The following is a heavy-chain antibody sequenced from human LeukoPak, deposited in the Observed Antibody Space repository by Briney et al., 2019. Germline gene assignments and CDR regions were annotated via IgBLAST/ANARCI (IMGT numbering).Heavy chain of an antibody. D-gene: IGHD4-11*01. V-gene: IGHV3-48*01. Sequence: GGSLRLSCAASGLTFSSHSMNWVRQAPGKGLEWISHIRSSSSTRTTYYADSVKGRFTISRDDATNSLYLQMNSLRGEDTAVYYCARGSFSPYSNYGPLSGFDPWGQGTLVTVSS. CDR2: IRSSSSTR. J-gene: IGHJ5*02. CDR1: GLTFSSHS. CDR3: ARGSFSPYSNYGPLSGFDP.